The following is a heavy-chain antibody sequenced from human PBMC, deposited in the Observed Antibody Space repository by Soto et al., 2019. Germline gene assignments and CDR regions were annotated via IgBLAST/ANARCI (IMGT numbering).Heavy chain of an antibody. V-gene: IGHV3-49*04. CDR1: GFTSDDFA. J-gene: IGHJ6*02. D-gene: IGHD3-3*01. CDR3: TRDGDFYGFDV. Sequence: EVQLVESGGGFVQPGRSLRLSCTFSGFTSDDFALTWVRQAPGKGLAWLGLVRSKTYDGAAEYAASVKGRFTISRDESTSTAFLQMNRLKTEDTAVYYCTRDGDFYGFDVWGQGTTVTVSS. CDR2: VRSKTYDGAA.